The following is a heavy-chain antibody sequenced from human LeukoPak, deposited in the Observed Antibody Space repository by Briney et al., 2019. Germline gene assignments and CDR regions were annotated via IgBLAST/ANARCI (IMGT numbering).Heavy chain of an antibody. D-gene: IGHD5-24*01. CDR1: GFTFSSYS. Sequence: GRSLRLSCAASGFTFSSYSMNWVRQAPGKGLEWVSSISSSSSYIYYADSVKGRFTISRDNAKNSLYLRMNSLRAEDTAVYYCARDNPRWNPHAFDIWGQGTMVTVSS. J-gene: IGHJ3*02. CDR3: ARDNPRWNPHAFDI. V-gene: IGHV3-21*01. CDR2: ISSSSSYI.